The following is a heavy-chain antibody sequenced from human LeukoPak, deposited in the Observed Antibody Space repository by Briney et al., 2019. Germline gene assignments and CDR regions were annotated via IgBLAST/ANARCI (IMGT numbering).Heavy chain of an antibody. CDR2: IIPIFGTA. D-gene: IGHD3-10*01. CDR1: GYTFTSYG. CDR3: AREFRMVRGVYFDY. Sequence: EASVKVSCKASGYTFTSYGISWVRQAPGQGLEWMGGIIPIFGTANYAQKFQGRVTITADESTSTAYMELSSLRSEDTAVYYCAREFRMVRGVYFDYWGQGTLVTVSS. J-gene: IGHJ4*02. V-gene: IGHV1-69*13.